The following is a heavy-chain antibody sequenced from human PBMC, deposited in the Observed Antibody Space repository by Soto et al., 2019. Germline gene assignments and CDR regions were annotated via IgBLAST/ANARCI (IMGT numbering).Heavy chain of an antibody. CDR3: ARGWIVALFYYYYGMDV. D-gene: IGHD3-22*01. CDR1: GGTFSSYA. CDR2: IIPIFGTA. Sequence: QVQLVQSGAEVKKPGSSVKVSCKASGGTFSSYAISWVRQAPGQGLEWMGGIIPIFGTANYVPKFQGRVTITADESTSTAYMELSSLRSEDTAVYYCARGWIVALFYYYYGMDVWGQGTTVTVSS. V-gene: IGHV1-69*01. J-gene: IGHJ6*02.